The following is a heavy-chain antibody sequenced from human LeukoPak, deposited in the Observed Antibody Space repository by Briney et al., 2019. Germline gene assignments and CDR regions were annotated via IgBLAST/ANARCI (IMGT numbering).Heavy chain of an antibody. V-gene: IGHV3-30-3*01. Sequence: PGGSLRLSCAASGFTFSSYAMHWVRQAPGKGLEWVAVISYDGSNKYYADSVKGRFTISRDNSKNTLYLQMNSLRAEDTAVYYCARDHYDILTGYYNDLYYFDYWGQGTLVTVSS. J-gene: IGHJ4*02. CDR1: GFTFSSYA. CDR2: ISYDGSNK. CDR3: ARDHYDILTGYYNDLYYFDY. D-gene: IGHD3-9*01.